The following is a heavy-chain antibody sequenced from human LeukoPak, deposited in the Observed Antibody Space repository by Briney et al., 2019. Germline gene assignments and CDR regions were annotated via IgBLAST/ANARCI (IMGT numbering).Heavy chain of an antibody. V-gene: IGHV1-69*05. J-gene: IGHJ2*01. D-gene: IGHD2-21*02. CDR3: ASGPVVTAITLNIDWYFDL. CDR2: IIPIFGTA. Sequence: SVKVSCKASGGTFSSYAISWVRQAPGQGLEWMGGIIPIFGTANYAQKFQGRVTITTDESTSTAYMELSSLRSEDTAVYYCASGPVVTAITLNIDWYFDLWGRGTLFTVSS. CDR1: GGTFSSYA.